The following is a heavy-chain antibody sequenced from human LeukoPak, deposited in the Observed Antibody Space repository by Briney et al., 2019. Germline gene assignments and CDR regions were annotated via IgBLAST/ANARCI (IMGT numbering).Heavy chain of an antibody. V-gene: IGHV3-66*01. D-gene: IGHD3-10*01. Sequence: GGSLRLSCAASGFTVSSNYMSWVRQAPGKGLEWVSVIYSGGSTYYADSVKGRLTISRDNSKNTPYLQMNSLRAEDTAVYYCARAKAFGEINYWGQGTLVTVSS. CDR1: GFTVSSNY. CDR2: IYSGGST. CDR3: ARAKAFGEINY. J-gene: IGHJ4*02.